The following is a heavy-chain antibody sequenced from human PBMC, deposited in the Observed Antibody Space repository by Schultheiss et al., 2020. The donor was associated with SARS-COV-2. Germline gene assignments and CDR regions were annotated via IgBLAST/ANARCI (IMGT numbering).Heavy chain of an antibody. CDR2: ISSSGSTI. CDR1: GFTFSDYY. J-gene: IGHJ3*02. V-gene: IGHV3-11*04. Sequence: GESLKISCAASGFTFSDYYMSWIRQAPGKGLEWVSYISSSGSTIYYADSVKGRFTISRDNAKNSLYLQMNSLRAEDTAVYYCASVPYSSGWYRRGDAFDIWGQGTMVTVSS. CDR3: ASVPYSSGWYRRGDAFDI. D-gene: IGHD6-19*01.